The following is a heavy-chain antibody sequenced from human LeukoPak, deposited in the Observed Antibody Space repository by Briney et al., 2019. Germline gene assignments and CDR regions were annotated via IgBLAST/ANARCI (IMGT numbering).Heavy chain of an antibody. J-gene: IGHJ4*02. CDR1: GGTFSSYA. D-gene: IGHD3-3*01. V-gene: IGHV1-69*13. CDR2: IIPIFGTA. Sequence: SVKVSCKASGGTFSSYAISWVRQAPGQGLEWMGGIIPIFGTANYAQKFQGRVTITADESTSTAYMELSSLRSEDTAVYYCARAIFGVVISPYYFDYWGQGTLVTVSS. CDR3: ARAIFGVVISPYYFDY.